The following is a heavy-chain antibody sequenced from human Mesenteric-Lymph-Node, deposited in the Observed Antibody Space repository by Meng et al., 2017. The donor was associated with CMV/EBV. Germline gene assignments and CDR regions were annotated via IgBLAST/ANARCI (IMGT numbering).Heavy chain of an antibody. CDR2: SIPIFGTS. D-gene: IGHD1-1*01. CDR3: AREVGTQNWNDEKWFDP. Sequence: SVKVSCKASGYSFKTYGITWVRQAPGQGREWMGGSIPIFGTSKYAQKFQDRVTITTDESSNTAYMELSSLRSDDTAVYFCAREVGTQNWNDEKWFDPWGQGTLVTVSS. V-gene: IGHV1-69*05. J-gene: IGHJ5*02. CDR1: GYSFKTYG.